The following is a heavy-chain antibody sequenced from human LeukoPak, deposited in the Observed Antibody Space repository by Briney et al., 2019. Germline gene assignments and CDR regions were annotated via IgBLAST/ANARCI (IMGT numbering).Heavy chain of an antibody. CDR2: ISSSGSTL. J-gene: IGHJ3*02. CDR1: GFTFSSYE. Sequence: GGTLRLSCAASGFTFSSYEMNWVRQAPGKGLEGVSYISSSGSTLYYADSVKGRFTISRDNAKNSLYLQMNSLRAEDTAVYYCARVAGESDDAFDIWGQGTMVTVSS. D-gene: IGHD3-16*01. CDR3: ARVAGESDDAFDI. V-gene: IGHV3-48*03.